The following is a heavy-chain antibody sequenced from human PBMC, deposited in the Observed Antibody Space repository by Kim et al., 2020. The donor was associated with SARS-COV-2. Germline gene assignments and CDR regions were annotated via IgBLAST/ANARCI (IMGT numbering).Heavy chain of an antibody. J-gene: IGHJ4*02. Sequence: GGSLRLSCAASGFTFRSYSMSWVRHAPGKGLEWVANINQDGSEKYYVDSVRGRFTISRDNAKNSLYLQMNSLRTEDTAVYYCARARGTDYWGQGTLVTVSS. CDR1: GFTFRSYS. D-gene: IGHD3-16*01. CDR3: ARARGTDY. V-gene: IGHV3-7*04. CDR2: INQDGSEK.